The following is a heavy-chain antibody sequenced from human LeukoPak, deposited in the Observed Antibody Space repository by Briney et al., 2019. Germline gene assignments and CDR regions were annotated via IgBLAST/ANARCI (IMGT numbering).Heavy chain of an antibody. J-gene: IGHJ4*02. Sequence: PSETLSLTCTASSGSISSGAYYWGWIRPPQGKGLVWVGSIYHSGSTFYNPSLKGRVTISVDTSKNQFYLKLTSVTAADTAVFFCAREEFGTACFDSWGQGTLVTVSS. CDR1: SGSISSGAYY. V-gene: IGHV4-39*07. CDR3: AREEFGTACFDS. D-gene: IGHD1-7*01. CDR2: IYHSGST.